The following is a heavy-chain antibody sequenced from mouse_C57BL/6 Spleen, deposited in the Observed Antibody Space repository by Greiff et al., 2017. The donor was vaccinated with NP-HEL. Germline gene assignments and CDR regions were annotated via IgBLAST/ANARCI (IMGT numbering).Heavy chain of an antibody. CDR3: ARVGTDYAMDS. D-gene: IGHD4-1*01. CDR1: GYAFSSYW. CDR2: SDPGDGDT. Sequence: LQQSGASVKISCKASGYAFSSYWMNWVKQRPGKGLEWSGQSDPGDGDTNYNGKFKGKATLTADKSSSTAYMQLSSLTSEDSAVYFCARVGTDYAMDSWGQGTSVTVSS. V-gene: IGHV1-80*01. J-gene: IGHJ4*01.